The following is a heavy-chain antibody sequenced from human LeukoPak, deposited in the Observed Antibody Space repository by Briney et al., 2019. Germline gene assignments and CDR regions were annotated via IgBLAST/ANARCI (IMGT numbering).Heavy chain of an antibody. J-gene: IGHJ4*02. Sequence: GGSLRLSCAASGFTPTNYLVSSVPQAPGKGLEWVANINQDRSDKYYVDSVKGRFTITRDNAKNSLYLQMSSLRAEDRAIVVIGEPPPRGQGTLVTVSS. CDR1: GFTPTNYL. CDR3: GEPPP. V-gene: IGHV3-7*01. CDR2: INQDRSDK. D-gene: IGHD2-21*01.